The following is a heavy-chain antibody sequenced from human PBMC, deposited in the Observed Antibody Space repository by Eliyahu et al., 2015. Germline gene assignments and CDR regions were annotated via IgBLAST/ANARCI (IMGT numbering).Heavy chain of an antibody. Sequence: QVQVVQSGGEVKKTGASVXLXCXAXGYNPSXYXISWVRQAPGQGLEWMGWISDYNGNEHYVERFRGRVTMTTDRXTGTSYMELRSLRSDDTATYYCATHKGPGIFTRFDAWGQGTLVIVSS. CDR2: ISDYNGNE. V-gene: IGHV1-18*01. CDR3: ATHKGPGIFTRFDA. CDR1: GYNPSXYX. J-gene: IGHJ5*02. D-gene: IGHD3-3*01.